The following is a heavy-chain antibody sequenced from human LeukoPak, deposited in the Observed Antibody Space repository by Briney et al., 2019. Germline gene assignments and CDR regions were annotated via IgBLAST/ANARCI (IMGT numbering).Heavy chain of an antibody. CDR3: VTSTGQQFIPYDY. J-gene: IGHJ4*02. CDR1: GINVSSNY. V-gene: IGHV3-66*02. CDR2: IYGGDAA. D-gene: IGHD6-13*01. Sequence: GGSLRLSCAASGINVSSNYMTWIRQAPGKGLEWVSLIYGGDAAYYAESARGRFMISRDNLKNTLFLQMNSLRVGDTAVYYCVTSTGQQFIPYDYWGQGTHVTVSS.